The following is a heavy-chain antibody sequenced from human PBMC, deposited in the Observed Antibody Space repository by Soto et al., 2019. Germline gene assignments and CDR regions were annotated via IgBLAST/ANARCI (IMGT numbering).Heavy chain of an antibody. J-gene: IGHJ4*02. CDR3: ARVIAGSGGRRYFDY. Sequence: SETLSLTCTVSGGSISSYYWSWIRQPPGKGLEWIGYIYYSGSTNYNPSLKSRVTISVDTSKNQFSLKLSSVTAADTAVYYCARVIAGSGGRRYFDYWGQGTLVTVSS. D-gene: IGHD6-13*01. CDR1: GGSISSYY. CDR2: IYYSGST. V-gene: IGHV4-59*01.